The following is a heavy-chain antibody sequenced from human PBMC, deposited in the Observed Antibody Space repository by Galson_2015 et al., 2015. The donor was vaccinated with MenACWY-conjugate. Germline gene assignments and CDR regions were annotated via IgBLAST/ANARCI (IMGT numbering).Heavy chain of an antibody. Sequence: SLRLSCAASGFTFSSLRMHWVRQAPGEGLVWVSHINSDGGGANYADSVKGRFTISRDNARNTPYLQMNSLRTEDTAVYYCARERAGPGGIHDYRGQGTLATVSS. CDR2: INSDGGGA. CDR1: GFTFSSLR. CDR3: ARERAGPGGIHDY. J-gene: IGHJ4*02. D-gene: IGHD1-1*01. V-gene: IGHV3-74*01.